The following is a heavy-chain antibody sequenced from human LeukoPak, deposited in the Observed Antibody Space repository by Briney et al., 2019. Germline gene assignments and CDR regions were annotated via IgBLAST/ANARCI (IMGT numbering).Heavy chain of an antibody. D-gene: IGHD1-26*01. CDR2: ISSSSSYI. CDR1: GFTFSSYS. CDR3: AREGGGYFGGLTKSIDY. Sequence: SGGSLRLSCAASGFTFSSYSMNWVRQAPGKGLEWVSSISSSSSYIYYADSVKGRFTISRDNAKNSLYLQMNSLRAEDTAVYYCAREGGGYFGGLTKSIDYWGQGTLVTVSS. J-gene: IGHJ4*02. V-gene: IGHV3-21*01.